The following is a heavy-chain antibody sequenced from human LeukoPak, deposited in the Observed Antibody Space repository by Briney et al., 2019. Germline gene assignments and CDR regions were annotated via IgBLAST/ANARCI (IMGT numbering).Heavy chain of an antibody. CDR3: ARDRGGAYDFWSGYYTGYFDY. CDR1: GFTFNNYN. CDR2: ITSSGTYI. J-gene: IGHJ4*02. Sequence: GGSLRLSCAASGFTFNNYNMNWVRQAPGKALEWVSSITSSGTYIFYADSVKGRFTISRDNAKNSLYLQMNSLGPEDTAVYYCARDRGGAYDFWSGYYTGYFDYWGQGTLVPVSS. V-gene: IGHV3-21*01. D-gene: IGHD3-3*01.